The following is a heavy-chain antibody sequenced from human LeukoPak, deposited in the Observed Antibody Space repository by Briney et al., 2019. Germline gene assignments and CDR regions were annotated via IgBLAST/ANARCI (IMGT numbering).Heavy chain of an antibody. J-gene: IGHJ6*03. Sequence: PGGCLRLSCSASGFTFSNYAMGWVRQAPGKGLGWVSTLGGGGIDTYYADSVKGRFTLSRDNSKNTQYLQILSLSAEATAVYYCAKDRGQIYYIYYMDVWGKGPTVTVSS. D-gene: IGHD6-25*01. V-gene: IGHV3-23*01. CDR1: GFTFSNYA. CDR3: AKDRGQIYYIYYMDV. CDR2: LGGGGIDT.